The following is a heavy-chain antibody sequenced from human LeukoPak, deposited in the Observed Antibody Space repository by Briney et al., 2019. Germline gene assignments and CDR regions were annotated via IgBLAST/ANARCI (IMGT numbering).Heavy chain of an antibody. Sequence: ESGPTLVKPTQTLTLTCTFSGFSLSTSGVGVGWIRQPPGKALEWLALIYWDDDKRYSPSLKSRLTITKDTSKNQVVLTMTNMDPVDTATYYCAHRRFGSKTIPFYYVDVWGKGTTVTVSS. V-gene: IGHV2-5*02. D-gene: IGHD2-2*02. CDR1: GFSLSTSGVG. CDR3: AHRRFGSKTIPFYYVDV. CDR2: IYWDDDK. J-gene: IGHJ6*03.